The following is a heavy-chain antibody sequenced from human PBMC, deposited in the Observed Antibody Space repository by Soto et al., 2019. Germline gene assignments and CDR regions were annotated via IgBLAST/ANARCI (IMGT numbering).Heavy chain of an antibody. D-gene: IGHD3-3*01. V-gene: IGHV3-11*01. J-gene: IGHJ3*02. Sequence: GGSLRLSCAASGFTFSDYYMSWIRQAPGKGLEWVSYISSSGSTIYYADSVKGRFTISRDNAKNSLYLQMNSLRAEDTAVYYCARELPRRYDFLAPDAFDIWGQGTMVTVSS. CDR3: ARELPRRYDFLAPDAFDI. CDR2: ISSSGSTI. CDR1: GFTFSDYY.